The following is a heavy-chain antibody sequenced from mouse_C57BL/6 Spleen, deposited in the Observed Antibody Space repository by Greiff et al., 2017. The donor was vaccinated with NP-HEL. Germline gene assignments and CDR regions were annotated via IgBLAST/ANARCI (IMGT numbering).Heavy chain of an antibody. CDR3: ARVAKDYYAMDY. D-gene: IGHD1-1*02. J-gene: IGHJ4*01. Sequence: QVQLQQPGAELVKPGASVKLSCKASGYTFTSYWMHWVKQRPGQGLEWIGMIHPNSGSTNYNEKFKSKATLTVDKSSSTAYMQLSSLTSEDSAVYYCARVAKDYYAMDYWGQGTSVTVSS. CDR2: IHPNSGST. V-gene: IGHV1-64*01. CDR1: GYTFTSYW.